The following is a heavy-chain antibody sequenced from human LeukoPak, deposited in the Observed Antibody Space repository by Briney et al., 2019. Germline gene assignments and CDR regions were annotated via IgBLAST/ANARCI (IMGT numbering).Heavy chain of an antibody. D-gene: IGHD5-18*01. V-gene: IGHV3-66*02. J-gene: IGHJ4*02. Sequence: GGSLRLSCAASGFTVSSTYKSRVHQAPGGRLEWGSVIYRGGSKYYADSVKGRFTISRDNSKNTLYLQMNSRRAEDTAVYYCARKRGYSYGNFDYWGQGTLVTVSS. CDR1: GFTVSSTY. CDR2: IYRGGSK. CDR3: ARKRGYSYGNFDY.